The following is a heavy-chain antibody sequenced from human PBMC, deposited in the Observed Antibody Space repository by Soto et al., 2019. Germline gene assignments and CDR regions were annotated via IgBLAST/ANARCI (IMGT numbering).Heavy chain of an antibody. Sequence: ASVKVSCKASGYTFTSYDINWVRQATGQGLEGMGWMNPNSGNTGYAQKFQGRVTMTRNTSISTAYMELSSLRSEDTAVYYCARVYSNSRAYYYNCMDVWGQGTTVTVSS. CDR1: GYTFTSYD. V-gene: IGHV1-8*01. D-gene: IGHD4-4*01. CDR2: MNPNSGNT. CDR3: ARVYSNSRAYYYNCMDV. J-gene: IGHJ6*02.